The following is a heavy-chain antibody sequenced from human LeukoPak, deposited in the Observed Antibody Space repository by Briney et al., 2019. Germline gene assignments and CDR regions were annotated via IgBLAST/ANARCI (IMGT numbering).Heavy chain of an antibody. V-gene: IGHV1-2*02. D-gene: IGHD5-24*01. CDR2: MNPHSGAT. Sequence: ASVKVSCKASGNILTDYFMNWVRQVPAQGLKWMGWMNPHSGATNYAQKFQGRITMTRDTSITTDYMELSRLTPDGTAIYYCVRDGDGRINFDYWGQGTLVTVSS. J-gene: IGHJ4*02. CDR3: VRDGDGRINFDY. CDR1: GNILTDYF.